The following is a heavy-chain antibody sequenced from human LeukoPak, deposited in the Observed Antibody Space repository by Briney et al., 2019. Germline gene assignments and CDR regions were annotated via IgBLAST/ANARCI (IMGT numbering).Heavy chain of an antibody. D-gene: IGHD3-22*01. CDR1: GGSISSYY. J-gene: IGHJ4*02. V-gene: IGHV4-59*01. Sequence: SETLSLTCTVSGGSISSYYWSWIRQPPGKGLEWIGYIYYSGSTNYNPSLKSRVTISVHTSKNQFSLKLSSVTAADTAVYYCARGGGVTYYDSTGYLWYFDYWGQGTLVTVSS. CDR3: ARGGGVTYYDSTGYLWYFDY. CDR2: IYYSGST.